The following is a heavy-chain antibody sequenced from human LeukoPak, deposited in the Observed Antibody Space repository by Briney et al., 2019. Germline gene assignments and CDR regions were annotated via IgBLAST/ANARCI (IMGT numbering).Heavy chain of an antibody. D-gene: IGHD5-12*01. CDR3: ARMLNGAYDV. Sequence: ASVKVSCKASGYTFTGPYMHWVRQAPGQGLEWMGWINPNSGGTNYAQNFQGRVTMTRDTSFSTAYMEVSRLRSDDTAVYYCARMLNGAYDVWGQGTLVTVSS. CDR2: INPNSGGT. J-gene: IGHJ4*02. CDR1: GYTFTGPY. V-gene: IGHV1-2*02.